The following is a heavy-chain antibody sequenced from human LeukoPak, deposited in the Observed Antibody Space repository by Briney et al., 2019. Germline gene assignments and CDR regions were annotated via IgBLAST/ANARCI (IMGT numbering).Heavy chain of an antibody. D-gene: IGHD6-13*01. V-gene: IGHV4-39*07. CDR1: GGSISTSSYY. CDR3: ARGGYSSSRYGFDYYYMDV. Sequence: PSETLSLTCTVSGGSISTSSYYWGWVRQPPGKGLEWIGNIFYSGSTYYSPSLKSRVTISLDTSRNQISLKLSSVTAADTAVYYCARGGYSSSRYGFDYYYMDVWGKGTTVTISS. J-gene: IGHJ6*03. CDR2: IFYSGST.